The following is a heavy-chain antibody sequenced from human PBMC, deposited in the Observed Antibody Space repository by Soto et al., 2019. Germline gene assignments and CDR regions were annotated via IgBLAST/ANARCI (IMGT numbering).Heavy chain of an antibody. J-gene: IGHJ6*02. CDR3: ARDAANYYDSSGYLPTMDV. Sequence: ASVKVSCKASGYTFTSYGISWVRQAPGQGLEWMGWISAYNGNTNYAQKLQGRVTMTTDTSTSTAYMELRSLRSDDTAVYYCARDAANYYDSSGYLPTMDVWGQGTTVTV. D-gene: IGHD3-22*01. V-gene: IGHV1-18*01. CDR1: GYTFTSYG. CDR2: ISAYNGNT.